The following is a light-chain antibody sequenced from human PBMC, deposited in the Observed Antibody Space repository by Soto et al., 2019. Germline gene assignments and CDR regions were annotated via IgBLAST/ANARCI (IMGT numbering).Light chain of an antibody. V-gene: IGLV1-40*01. CDR1: SSNIGAGYD. Sequence: QAVVTQPPSVSGAPGQRVTISCTGGSSNIGAGYDVHWYQQFPGTAPKLLMYGNSLRPSGVPDRFSGSKSGTSASLAIIGLQTEDEADYYCQSYDKSLSGSVFGGGTKLTVL. CDR3: QSYDKSLSGSV. J-gene: IGLJ2*01. CDR2: GNS.